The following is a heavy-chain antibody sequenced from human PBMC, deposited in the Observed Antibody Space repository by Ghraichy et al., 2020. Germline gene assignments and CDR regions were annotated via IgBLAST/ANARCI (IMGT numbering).Heavy chain of an antibody. J-gene: IGHJ6*02. Sequence: GGSLRLSCAASGFTFSSYAMSWVRQAPGKGLEWVSGISGSGDSTYYADSVKGRFTISRDNSKNTLYLQMNSLRAEDTAVHYCATYWGSTTWGAMDVWGQGTTVTVSS. V-gene: IGHV3-23*01. CDR1: GFTFSSYA. CDR2: ISGSGDST. CDR3: ATYWGSTTWGAMDV. D-gene: IGHD2-2*01.